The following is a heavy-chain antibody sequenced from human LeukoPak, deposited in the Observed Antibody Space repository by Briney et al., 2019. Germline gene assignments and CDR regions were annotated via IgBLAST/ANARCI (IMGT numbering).Heavy chain of an antibody. V-gene: IGHV1-18*01. CDR2: ISAYNGNT. Sequence: GASVKVSCKASGYTFTSYGISWVRQAPGQGLEWMGWISAYNGNTNYAQKLRGRVTMTTDTSTSTAYMELRSLRSDDTAVYYCARRPLWFGANWFDPWGQGTLVTVSS. J-gene: IGHJ5*02. CDR1: GYTFTSYG. CDR3: ARRPLWFGANWFDP. D-gene: IGHD3-10*01.